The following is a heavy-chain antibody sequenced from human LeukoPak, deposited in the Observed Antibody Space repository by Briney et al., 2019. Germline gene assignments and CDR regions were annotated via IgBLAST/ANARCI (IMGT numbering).Heavy chain of an antibody. CDR2: IYYSGST. J-gene: IGHJ2*01. CDR1: GGSVSSGSYY. V-gene: IGHV4-61*01. CDR3: ARDRRYSSGWYKGQGWYFDL. D-gene: IGHD6-19*01. Sequence: SETLSLTCTVSGGSVSSGSYYWSWIRQPPGKGLEWIGYIYYSGSTNYNPSLKSRVTISVDTSKNQFSLKLSSVTAADTAVYYCARDRRYSSGWYKGQGWYFDLWGRGTLVTVSS.